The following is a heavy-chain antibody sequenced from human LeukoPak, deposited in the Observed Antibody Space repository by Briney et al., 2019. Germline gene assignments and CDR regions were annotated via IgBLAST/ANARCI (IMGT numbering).Heavy chain of an antibody. CDR3: ARYSEVYYYVDV. J-gene: IGHJ6*03. V-gene: IGHV3-21*01. CDR2: IRSYSSYI. CDR1: GFTFDTYN. Sequence: GGSLRLSCAASGFTFDTYNFNWVRQAPGKGLEWVATIRSYSSYIHYADSVKGRFIISGDDAKKSMYLQMNSLRVEDTAVYFCARYSEVYYYVDVWGTGTTVTVSS. D-gene: IGHD2-21*01.